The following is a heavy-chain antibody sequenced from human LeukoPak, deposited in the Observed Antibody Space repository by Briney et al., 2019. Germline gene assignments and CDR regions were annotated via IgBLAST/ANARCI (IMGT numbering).Heavy chain of an antibody. CDR2: IYHSGST. CDR3: ARVSCSSTSCYYYYGMDV. V-gene: IGHV4-59*01. Sequence: PSETLSLTCTVSGGSISSNYWSWIRQPPGKGLEWIGYIYHSGSTNYNPSLKSRVTISVDTSKIQFSLNLSSVTAADTAVYYCARVSCSSTSCYYYYGMDVWGQGTTVTVSS. D-gene: IGHD2-2*01. J-gene: IGHJ6*02. CDR1: GGSISSNY.